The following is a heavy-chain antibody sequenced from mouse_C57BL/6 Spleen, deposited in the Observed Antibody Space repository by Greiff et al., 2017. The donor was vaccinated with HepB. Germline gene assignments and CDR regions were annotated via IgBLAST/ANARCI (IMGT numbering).Heavy chain of an antibody. V-gene: IGHV1-50*01. CDR2: IDPSDSYT. CDR3: ARSRQLRLQGFAY. J-gene: IGHJ3*01. CDR1: GYTFTSYW. Sequence: QVQLQQPGAELVKPGASVKLSCKASGYTFTSYWMQWVKQRPGQGLEWIGEIDPSDSYTNYNQKFKGKATLTVDTSSSTAYMQLSSLTSEDSAVYYCARSRQLRLQGFAYWGQGTLVTVSA. D-gene: IGHD3-2*02.